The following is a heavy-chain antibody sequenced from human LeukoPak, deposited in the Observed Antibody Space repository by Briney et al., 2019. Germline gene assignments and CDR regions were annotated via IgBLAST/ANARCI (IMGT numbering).Heavy chain of an antibody. CDR1: GFTFSSYW. CDR2: ITNDGSST. CDR3: ARGGWPGAFDI. D-gene: IGHD5-24*01. V-gene: IGHV3-74*01. Sequence: PGGSLRLSCAASGFTFSSYWMHWVRQAPGKGLVWVSRITNDGSSTSHADSVKGRFTISRDNARNTLYLRMNSLRAEDTAVYYCARGGWPGAFDIWGQGTMVTVSS. J-gene: IGHJ3*02.